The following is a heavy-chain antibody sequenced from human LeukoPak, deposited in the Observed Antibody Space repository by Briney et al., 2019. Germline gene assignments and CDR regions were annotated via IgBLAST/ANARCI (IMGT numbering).Heavy chain of an antibody. CDR2: INHSGST. CDR1: GGPFSGYY. CDR3: ARTAFDI. J-gene: IGHJ3*02. V-gene: IGHV4-34*01. Sequence: PSETLSLTCAVYGGPFSGYYWSWIRQPPGKGLEWIGEINHSGSTNHNPSLKSRVTISVDTSKNQFSLKLSSVTAADTAVYYCARTAFDIWGQGTMVTVSS.